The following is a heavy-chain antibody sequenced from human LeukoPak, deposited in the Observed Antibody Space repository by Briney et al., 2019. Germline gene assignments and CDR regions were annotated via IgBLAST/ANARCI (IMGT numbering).Heavy chain of an antibody. V-gene: IGHV3-15*01. Sequence: GGSLRLSCAASGLTFSNAWMSWVRQAPGKGLEWVGRIKSKTDGGTTDYAAPVKGRFIISRDDSKNILYLQMNSLKTEDTAVYYCTTRSGFWSGSDYWGQGTLVTVSS. D-gene: IGHD3-3*01. CDR3: TTRSGFWSGSDY. CDR1: GLTFSNAW. J-gene: IGHJ4*02. CDR2: IKSKTDGGTT.